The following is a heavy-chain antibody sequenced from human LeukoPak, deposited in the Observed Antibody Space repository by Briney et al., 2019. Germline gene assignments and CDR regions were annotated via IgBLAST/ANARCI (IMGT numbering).Heavy chain of an antibody. CDR2: MNPNSGNT. V-gene: IGHV1-8*01. J-gene: IGHJ5*02. Sequence: GASVKVSCKASGYTFTSYDINWVRQATGQGLEWMGWMNPNSGNTGYAQKSQGRVTMTRNTSISTAYMELSSLRSEDTAVYYCARGETLVAARPSGWFDPWGQGTLVTVSS. CDR1: GYTFTSYD. D-gene: IGHD6-6*01. CDR3: ARGETLVAARPSGWFDP.